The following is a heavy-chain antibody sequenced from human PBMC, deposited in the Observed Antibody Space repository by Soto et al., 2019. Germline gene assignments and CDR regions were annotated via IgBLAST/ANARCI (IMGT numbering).Heavy chain of an antibody. CDR1: VFTFSSYA. D-gene: IGHD1-26*01. V-gene: IGHV3-30-3*01. CDR3: ARVSPVGATDY. J-gene: IGHJ4*02. CDR2: ISYDGSNK. Sequence: PWWSLRLSCAASVFTFSSYAMHWGRQAPGKGLEWVAVISYDGSNKYYADSVKGRFTISRDNSKNTLYLQMNSLRAEDTAVYYCARVSPVGATDYWGQGTLVTVSS.